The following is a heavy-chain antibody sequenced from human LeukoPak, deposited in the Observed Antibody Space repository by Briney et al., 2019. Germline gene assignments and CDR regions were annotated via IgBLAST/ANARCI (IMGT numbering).Heavy chain of an antibody. Sequence: GGSLRLSCAASGFTFSSYGMHWVRQPPGKGLEWVAFIRYDGSNKYYADSVKGRFTISRDNSKNTLYLQMNSLRAEDTALYYCVKHSAPVLAAARFDYWGQGTLVTVSS. CDR1: GFTFSSYG. J-gene: IGHJ4*02. CDR2: IRYDGSNK. D-gene: IGHD2-2*01. CDR3: VKHSAPVLAAARFDY. V-gene: IGHV3-30*02.